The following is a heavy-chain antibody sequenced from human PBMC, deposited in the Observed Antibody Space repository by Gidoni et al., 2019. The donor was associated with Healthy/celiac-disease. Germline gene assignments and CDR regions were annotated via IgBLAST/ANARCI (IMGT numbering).Heavy chain of an antibody. CDR3: AREEDYYGSGSYPFDY. CDR1: GFTFSSYS. J-gene: IGHJ4*02. Sequence: EVQLVESGGGLVKPGGSLRLSCAASGFTFSSYSMTGVRQAPGKGLEWVSSISSSSSYIYYADSVKGRFTISRDNAKNSLYLQMNSLRAEDTAVYYCAREEDYYGSGSYPFDYWGQGTLVTVSS. V-gene: IGHV3-21*01. CDR2: ISSSSSYI. D-gene: IGHD3-10*01.